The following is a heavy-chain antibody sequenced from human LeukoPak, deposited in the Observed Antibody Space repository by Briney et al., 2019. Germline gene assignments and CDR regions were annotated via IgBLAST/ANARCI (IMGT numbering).Heavy chain of an antibody. D-gene: IGHD3-9*01. CDR1: GFTLRSYS. CDR3: VRDNDWAFDY. V-gene: IGHV3-48*01. J-gene: IGHJ4*02. CDR2: ISPRSDII. Sequence: GGSLRLSCTASGFTLRSYSMNWVRQAPGKGLEWVSHISPRSDIISYADSVKGRFTISRDNAKNSLYLQMNSLRAEDMAVYYYVRDNDWAFDYWGQGTLVPVSS.